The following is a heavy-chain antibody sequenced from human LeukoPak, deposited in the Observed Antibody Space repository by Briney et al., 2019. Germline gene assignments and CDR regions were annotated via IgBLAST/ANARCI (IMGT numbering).Heavy chain of an antibody. V-gene: IGHV4-59*01. D-gene: IGHD1-26*01. CDR1: GGAISSYY. CDR2: IYYSGST. J-gene: IGHJ5*02. CDR3: ARSGSYFHWFDP. Sequence: SETLSLTCSVSGGAISSYYWSWIRQPAGKGLEWIGSIYYSGSTYYNPSLKSRVTISVDTSKNQFSLKLSSVTAADTAVYYCARSGSYFHWFDPWGQGTLVTVSS.